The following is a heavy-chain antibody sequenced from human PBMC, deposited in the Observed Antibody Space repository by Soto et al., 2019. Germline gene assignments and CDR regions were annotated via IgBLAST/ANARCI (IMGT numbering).Heavy chain of an antibody. CDR3: ARGLGLGDC. V-gene: IGHV1-46*01. Sequence: QVQLVQSGAEVKKPGASVKVSCKASGYTFSSYYIHWVRQAPGQCLEWIGIINPNGGSTNYAQNFKGRLAVTRDTATATVYMDLSALTSDETGMYYCARGLGLGDCWGKGTLVTVSS. D-gene: IGHD3-9*01. CDR1: GYTFSSYY. CDR2: INPNGGST. J-gene: IGHJ4*02.